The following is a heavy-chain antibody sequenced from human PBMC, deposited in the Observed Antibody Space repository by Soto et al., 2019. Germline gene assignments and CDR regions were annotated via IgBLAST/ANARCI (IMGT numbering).Heavy chain of an antibody. V-gene: IGHV4-39*01. CDR1: GGSISSSSYY. D-gene: IGHD3-3*01. CDR2: IYYSGST. J-gene: IGHJ3*02. CDR3: ARHTSTIFGVVRVGFEI. Sequence: SETLCLTCTVSGGSISSSSYYWGWIRQPPGKGLEWIGSIYYSGSTYYNPSLKSRVTISVDTSKNQFSLKLSSVTAADTAVYYCARHTSTIFGVVRVGFEIWGQGTMVTVSS.